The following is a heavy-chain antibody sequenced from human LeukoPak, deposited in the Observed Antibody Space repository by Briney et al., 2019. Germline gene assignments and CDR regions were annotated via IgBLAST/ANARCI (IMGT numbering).Heavy chain of an antibody. J-gene: IGHJ4*02. CDR1: GYSFTNYW. CDR2: IDPGDSDT. Sequence: GESLKISCKASGYSFTNYWIGWVRQMLGKGLEWMGIIDPGDSDTRYSPSFQGQVTISADKSITTAYLQWSSLKASDTAMYYCARRDSDWYYFDYWGQGTLVTVSS. CDR3: ARRDSDWYYFDY. D-gene: IGHD3-9*01. V-gene: IGHV5-51*01.